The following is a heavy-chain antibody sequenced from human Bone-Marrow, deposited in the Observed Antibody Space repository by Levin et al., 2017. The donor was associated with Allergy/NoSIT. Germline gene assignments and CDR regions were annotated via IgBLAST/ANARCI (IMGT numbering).Heavy chain of an antibody. Sequence: GESLKISCAASRFTFSRAVMHWVRQAPGKGLEWVAVIAHDASNTIYADSVKGRFTISRDNYKNTLYLQMNSLRAEDTALYFCAGAGPTSGFADAFDYWGQGARVTVSS. CDR1: RFTFSRAV. J-gene: IGHJ4*02. D-gene: IGHD3-22*01. CDR3: AGAGPTSGFADAFDY. V-gene: IGHV3-30-3*01. CDR2: IAHDASNT.